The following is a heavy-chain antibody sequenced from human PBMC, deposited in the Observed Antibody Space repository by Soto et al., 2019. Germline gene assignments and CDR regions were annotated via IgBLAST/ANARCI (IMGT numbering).Heavy chain of an antibody. CDR1: GFTFSSYG. J-gene: IGHJ6*03. CDR3: AKVKYSSSHGYYYYYMDV. Sequence: GGSLRLSCAASGFTFSSYGMHWVRQAPGKGLEWVAVISYDGSNKYYADSVKGRFTISRDNSKNTLYLQMNSLRAEDTAVYYCAKVKYSSSHGYYYYYMDVWGKGTTVTVSS. V-gene: IGHV3-30*18. CDR2: ISYDGSNK. D-gene: IGHD6-6*01.